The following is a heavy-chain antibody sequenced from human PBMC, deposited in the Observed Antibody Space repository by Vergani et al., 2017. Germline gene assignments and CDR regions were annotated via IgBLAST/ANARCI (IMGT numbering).Heavy chain of an antibody. D-gene: IGHD1-26*01. J-gene: IGHJ4*02. V-gene: IGHV3-48*01. Sequence: EVQLLESGGGLVQPGGSLRLSCAASGFTFSSYSMNWVRQAPGKGLEWVSYISSSSSTIYYADSVKGRFTISRDNAKNSLYLQMNSLRAEDTAVYYCAREGSGSYYVLDYWGQGTLVTVSS. CDR3: AREGSGSYYVLDY. CDR1: GFTFSSYS. CDR2: ISSSSSTI.